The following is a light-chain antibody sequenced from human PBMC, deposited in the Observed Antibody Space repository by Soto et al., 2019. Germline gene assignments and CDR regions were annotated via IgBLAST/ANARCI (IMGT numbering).Light chain of an antibody. Sequence: QSVLTRPPSVSGAPGQRVTISCTGSSSNIGAHYDVHWYQQLPGTAPKLLIYGNSNRPSGVPDRFSGSKSGTSASLAITGLQAEDEADYYCQSYDNSLSVYVFGTGTQLTVL. CDR3: QSYDNSLSVYV. CDR1: SSNIGAHYD. CDR2: GNS. J-gene: IGLJ1*01. V-gene: IGLV1-40*01.